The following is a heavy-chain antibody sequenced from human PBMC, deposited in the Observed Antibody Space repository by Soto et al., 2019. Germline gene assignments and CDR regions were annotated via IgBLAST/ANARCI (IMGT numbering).Heavy chain of an antibody. CDR1: GGTLGSYT. V-gene: IGHV1-69*02. CDR3: ARAPSEIGIAAAGTLRPGRYNWFDP. D-gene: IGHD6-13*01. CDR2: IIPILGIA. Sequence: SVSVSCKAAGGTLGSYTIGWVREAHGQGLEWMGRIIPILGIANYAQKFQGRVTITADKSTSTAYMELSSLRSEDTAVYYCARAPSEIGIAAAGTLRPGRYNWFDPWGQGTLVTVSS. J-gene: IGHJ5*02.